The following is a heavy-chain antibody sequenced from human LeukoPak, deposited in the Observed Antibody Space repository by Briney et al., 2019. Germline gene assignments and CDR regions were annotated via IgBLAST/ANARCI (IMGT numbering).Heavy chain of an antibody. Sequence: PGGSLRLSCAASGFTFSSYWMTWVRQAPGKGLEWVANIKEDGREKYSVDSVKGRFTISRDNAKNSLYLQMNGLRAEDTAVYYCARGRIRFGYWGQGTLVTVSS. V-gene: IGHV3-7*05. CDR3: ARGRIRFGY. J-gene: IGHJ4*02. D-gene: IGHD3-16*01. CDR2: IKEDGREK. CDR1: GFTFSSYW.